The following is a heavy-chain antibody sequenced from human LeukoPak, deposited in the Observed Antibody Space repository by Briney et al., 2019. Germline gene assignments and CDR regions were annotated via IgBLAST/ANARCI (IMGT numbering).Heavy chain of an antibody. D-gene: IGHD1-7*01. Sequence: GGSLRLSCAASGFTFSSYAMSWVRQAPGKGLEWVSVIGGSGGSTYYTDSVKGRFTISRDNSKNTLYLQMSSLRAEDTAVYYCAKKKRELRGFDYWGQGTLVTVSS. J-gene: IGHJ4*02. V-gene: IGHV3-23*01. CDR2: IGGSGGST. CDR1: GFTFSSYA. CDR3: AKKKRELRGFDY.